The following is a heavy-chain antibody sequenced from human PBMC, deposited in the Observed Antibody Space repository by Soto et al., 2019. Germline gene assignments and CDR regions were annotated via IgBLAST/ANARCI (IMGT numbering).Heavy chain of an antibody. CDR2: IYYSGIT. D-gene: IGHD1-20*01. CDR3: ARYKSNYYYGREV. J-gene: IGHJ6*02. Sequence: SETLSLTCTVSVGSISSYYWSWIRQPPGKGLEWIGYIYYSGITNYNPSLKSRVTISVDTSKNQFSLKLSSVTAADTAVYYCARYKSNYYYGREVWGQGTTVTVS. V-gene: IGHV4-59*01. CDR1: VGSISSYY.